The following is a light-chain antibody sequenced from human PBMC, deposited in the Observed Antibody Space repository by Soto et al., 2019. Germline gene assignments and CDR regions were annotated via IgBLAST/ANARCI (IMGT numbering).Light chain of an antibody. CDR3: QQYDNLPLT. CDR2: DAS. J-gene: IGKJ4*01. CDR1: QDISNY. Sequence: DIQMTQSPSSLSASVGDRVNITCQASQDISNYLNWYQQKPGKAPKLLIYDASNWETGVPSRFSGSGSGTDFTFTISSLQPEDIATYYCQQYDNLPLTFGGVTKVEIK. V-gene: IGKV1-33*01.